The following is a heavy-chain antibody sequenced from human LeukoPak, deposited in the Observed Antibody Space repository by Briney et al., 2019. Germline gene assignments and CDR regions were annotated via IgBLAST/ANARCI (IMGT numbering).Heavy chain of an antibody. J-gene: IGHJ4*02. CDR1: GFTFSSSYA. Sequence: GGSLRLSCAASGFTFSSSYAMHWVRQAPGKGLEWVAVISYDGSNKYYADSVRGRFTISRDNSKNTLYLQMNSLRAEDTAVYYCARDSGYSGYDYTPIDYWGQGTLVAVSS. CDR2: ISYDGSNK. CDR3: ARDSGYSGYDYTPIDY. V-gene: IGHV3-30*04. D-gene: IGHD5-12*01.